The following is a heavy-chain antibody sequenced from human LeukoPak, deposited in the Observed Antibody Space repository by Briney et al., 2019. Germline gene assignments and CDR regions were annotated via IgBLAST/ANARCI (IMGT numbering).Heavy chain of an antibody. V-gene: IGHV3-23*01. CDR2: ISGSGGSA. D-gene: IGHD2-15*01. CDR1: GFTFSSYA. Sequence: PGGSLRLSCAASGFTFSSYAMSWVRQAPGKGLEWVSAISGSGGSAYYADSVKGRFTISRDNSKNTLYLQMNSLRAEDTAVYYCAPLAANLWGIDYWGQGTLVTVSS. CDR3: APLAANLWGIDY. J-gene: IGHJ4*02.